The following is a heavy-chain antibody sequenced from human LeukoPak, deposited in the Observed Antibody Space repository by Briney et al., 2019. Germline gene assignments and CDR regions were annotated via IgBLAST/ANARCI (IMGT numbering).Heavy chain of an antibody. CDR1: GFTFSSYA. V-gene: IGHV3-23*01. J-gene: IGHJ4*02. CDR2: ITGSGGNT. D-gene: IGHD7-27*01. CDR3: AKTGQFDY. Sequence: SGGSLRLSCVASGFTFSSYAMSWVRQAPGKGLEWVSTITGSGGNTFYADPVKGRFAVSRDNSKNTLYLQMNSLRAEDTAVYYCAKTGQFDYWGQGTLATVSS.